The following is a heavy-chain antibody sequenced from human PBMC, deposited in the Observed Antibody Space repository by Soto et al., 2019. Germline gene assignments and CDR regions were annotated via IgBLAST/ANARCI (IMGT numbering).Heavy chain of an antibody. CDR2: IHYSGTT. CDR3: VRVGAVATNGGYFDY. V-gene: IGHV4-4*07. Sequence: SETLSLTCKVSGGSISGYYWSWIRQSAGKGLEWIGRIHYSGTTAYSPSLRSRLTMSVDTSKNEFSLKVTSVTAADTAVYYCVRVGAVATNGGYFDYWGQGALVTVSS. J-gene: IGHJ4*02. D-gene: IGHD6-19*01. CDR1: GGSISGYY.